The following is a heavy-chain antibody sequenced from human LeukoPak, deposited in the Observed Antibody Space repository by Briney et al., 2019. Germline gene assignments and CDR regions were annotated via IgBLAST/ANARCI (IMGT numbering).Heavy chain of an antibody. CDR2: IYPGDSDT. V-gene: IGHV5-51*01. J-gene: IGHJ3*02. CDR1: GYSFTSYW. D-gene: IGHD3-22*01. Sequence: GESLKISCKGSGYSFTSYWIGWVRQMSGKGLEWMGIIYPGDSDTRYSPSFQGQVTISADKSISTAYLQWSSLKASDTAMYYCARPSYYDSSRGDAFDIWGQGTMVAVSS. CDR3: ARPSYYDSSRGDAFDI.